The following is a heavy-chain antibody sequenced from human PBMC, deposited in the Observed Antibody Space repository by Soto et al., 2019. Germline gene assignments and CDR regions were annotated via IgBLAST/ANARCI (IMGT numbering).Heavy chain of an antibody. CDR1: GLTFSKFE. J-gene: IGHJ4*02. CDR3: VRVGIVARPY. V-gene: IGHV3-48*03. Sequence: PVGSLRLSCEVSGLTFSKFEMTWVRQAPGQGLEWASSISSDGATIYYADSVKGRFTISRDNDKNLLYLQMNSLKGEDTATYYCVRVGIVARPYWGQGTPVTVSS. D-gene: IGHD2-21*01. CDR2: ISSDGATI.